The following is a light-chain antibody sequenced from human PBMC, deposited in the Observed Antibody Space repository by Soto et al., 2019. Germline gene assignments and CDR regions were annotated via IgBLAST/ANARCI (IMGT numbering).Light chain of an antibody. CDR2: EGS. CDR3: CSYAGSSTWV. V-gene: IGLV2-23*01. Sequence: SVLTQPASVSGSPGQSITISCTGTSSDVGSYNFVSWYQQHPGKAPKVMIYEGSKRPSGVSNRFSGSKSGNTASLTISGLQAEDEADYYCCSYAGSSTWVFGTGTKVTVL. J-gene: IGLJ1*01. CDR1: SSDVGSYNF.